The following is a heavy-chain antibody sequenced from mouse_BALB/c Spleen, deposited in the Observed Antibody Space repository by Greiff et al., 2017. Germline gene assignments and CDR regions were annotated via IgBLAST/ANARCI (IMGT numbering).Heavy chain of an antibody. D-gene: IGHD1-1*01. CDR1: GFAFSSYD. V-gene: IGHV5-12-1*01. J-gene: IGHJ2*01. CDR2: ISSGGGST. Sequence: EVKVVESGGGLVKPGGSLKLSCAASGFAFSSYDMSWVRQTPEKRLEWVAYISSGGGSTYYPDTVKGRFTISRDNAKNTLYLQMSSLKSEDTAMYYCASLRYYFDYWGQGTTLTVSS. CDR3: ASLRYYFDY.